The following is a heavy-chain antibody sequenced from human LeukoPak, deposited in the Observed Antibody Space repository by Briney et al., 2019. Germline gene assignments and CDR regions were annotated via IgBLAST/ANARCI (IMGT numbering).Heavy chain of an antibody. J-gene: IGHJ6*03. CDR2: IYYSGST. CDR1: GGSISSYY. CDR3: ARRNSGYSSSWSPSSRYYYMDV. V-gene: IGHV4-59*01. Sequence: SETLSLTCTVSGGSISSYYWSWIRQPPGKGLEWIGYIYYSGSTNYNPSLESRVTISVDTSKNQFSLKLSSVTAADTAVYYCARRNSGYSSSWSPSSRYYYMDVWGKGTTVTVSS. D-gene: IGHD6-13*01.